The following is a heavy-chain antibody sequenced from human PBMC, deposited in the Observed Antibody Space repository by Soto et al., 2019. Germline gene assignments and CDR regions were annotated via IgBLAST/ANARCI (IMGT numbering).Heavy chain of an antibody. CDR1: GFSFGGYA. D-gene: IGHD3-9*01. J-gene: IGHJ4*02. Sequence: PRLSCAASGFSFGGYAVTWVRQAPGKGLEWVSAISGGGGSTYYADSVKGRFTISRDNSKNTVFLQMNSLRAGDTALYYCAKTESFNGYYNAFDYWGQGTRVTVSS. CDR3: AKTESFNGYYNAFDY. V-gene: IGHV3-23*01. CDR2: ISGGGGST.